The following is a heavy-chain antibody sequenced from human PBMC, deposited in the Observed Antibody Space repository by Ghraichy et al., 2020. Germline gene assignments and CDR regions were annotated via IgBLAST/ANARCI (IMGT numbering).Heavy chain of an antibody. CDR1: GFTVSSNY. J-gene: IGHJ4*02. CDR2: IYSGGST. CDR3: ARVKGMATTGYSFDY. D-gene: IGHD5-24*01. Sequence: GGSLRLSCAASGFTVSSNYMSWVRQAPGKGLEWVSVIYSGGSTYYSDALKGRCTTSRDNSKNKLYLQMNSLRGEDKAVYYYARVKGMATTGYSFDYWGQGPLVTVSS. V-gene: IGHV3-53*01.